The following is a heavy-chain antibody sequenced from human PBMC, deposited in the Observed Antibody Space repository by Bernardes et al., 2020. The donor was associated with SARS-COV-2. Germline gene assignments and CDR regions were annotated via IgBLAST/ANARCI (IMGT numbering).Heavy chain of an antibody. V-gene: IGHV3-74*01. CDR1: EFTFSSYW. J-gene: IGHJ4*02. CDR2: INSDGGST. CDR3: VRARAFDY. Sequence: GSIRLSSAASEFTFSSYWMHWVRPAPGKGLVWVSRINSDGGSTSYADSVKGRFTISRDNSKNTLYLQMNSLRAEDTAVYYCVRARAFDYWGQGTLVTVSS.